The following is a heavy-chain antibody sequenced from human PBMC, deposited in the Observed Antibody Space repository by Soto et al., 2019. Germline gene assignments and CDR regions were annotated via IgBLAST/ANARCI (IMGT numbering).Heavy chain of an antibody. J-gene: IGHJ6*02. CDR3: ARGSSGYDGQYYYYYYGMDV. D-gene: IGHD3-22*01. CDR1: AGSDSSGSYY. Sequence: SETLSLTCTVSAGSDSSGSYYWSWIRQPPGKGLEWIGYIYYSGSTNYNPSLKSRVTISVDTSKNQFSLKLSSVTAADTAVYYCARGSSGYDGQYYYYYYGMDVWGQGTTVTVSS. V-gene: IGHV4-61*01. CDR2: IYYSGST.